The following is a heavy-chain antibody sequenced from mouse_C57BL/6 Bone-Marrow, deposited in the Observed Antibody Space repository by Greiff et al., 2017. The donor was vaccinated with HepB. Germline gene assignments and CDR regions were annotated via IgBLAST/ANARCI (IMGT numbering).Heavy chain of an antibody. CDR1: GYSITSGYY. CDR3: ARYPNYYGSSGDY. D-gene: IGHD1-1*01. V-gene: IGHV3-6*01. CDR2: ISYDGSN. Sequence: EVKLVESGPGLVKPSQSLSLTCSVTGYSITSGYYWNWIRQFPGNKLEWMGYISYDGSNNYNPSLKNRISITRDTSKNQFLLKLNSVTTEDTATYYCARYPNYYGSSGDYWGQGTTLTVSS. J-gene: IGHJ2*01.